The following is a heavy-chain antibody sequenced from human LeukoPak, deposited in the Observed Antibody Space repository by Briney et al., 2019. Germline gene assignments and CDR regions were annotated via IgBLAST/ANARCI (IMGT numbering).Heavy chain of an antibody. CDR3: AKGYDSSGLYYFDY. V-gene: IGHV3-23*01. CDR1: GFTFSNYV. D-gene: IGHD3-22*01. CDR2: ISGSGGST. J-gene: IGHJ4*02. Sequence: GGSLRLSCAASGFTFSNYVMSWVRQAPGKGLEWVSGISGSGGSTYYADSVTGRFTISRDNSENTLNLQISSLRAEDTAVYYCAKGYDSSGLYYFDYWGQGTLVTVSS.